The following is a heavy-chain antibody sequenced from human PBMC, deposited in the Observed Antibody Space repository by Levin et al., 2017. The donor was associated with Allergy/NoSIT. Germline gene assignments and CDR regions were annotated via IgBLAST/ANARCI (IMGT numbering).Heavy chain of an antibody. CDR3: ARNLPGADF. CDR2: ISSSSDII. CDR1: GFPFSAFT. J-gene: IGHJ4*02. Sequence: GGSLRLSCAASGFPFSAFTMNWVRQAPGKGLEWVSYISSSSDIIYYADSVKGRFTISRDNAKNSLYLQMNSLRDEDTAVYYCARNLPGADFWGQGTLVTVSS. V-gene: IGHV3-48*02. D-gene: IGHD2/OR15-2a*01.